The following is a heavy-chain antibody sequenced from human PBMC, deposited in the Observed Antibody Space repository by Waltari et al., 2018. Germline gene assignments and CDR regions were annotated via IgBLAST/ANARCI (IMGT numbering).Heavy chain of an antibody. D-gene: IGHD2-21*01. CDR3: VGQSINVVFDS. J-gene: IGHJ4*02. Sequence: QVQLQESGPGLVKPSGTLSLTCAVSGASISSRDWWSWVRQPPGKGLEWLGEIYRDGSNLYNPSLRGRVTISGDQTNNLFSLKVTSMTAADTAVYYCVGQSINVVFDSWGPGTLVTVSS. CDR2: IYRDGSN. V-gene: IGHV4-4*02. CDR1: GASISSRDW.